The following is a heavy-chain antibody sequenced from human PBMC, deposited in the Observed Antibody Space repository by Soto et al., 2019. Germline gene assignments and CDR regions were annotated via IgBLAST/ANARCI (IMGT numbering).Heavy chain of an antibody. V-gene: IGHV1-2*02. D-gene: IGHD1-1*01. J-gene: IGHJ4*02. CDR2: INPNSGGT. CDR1: GYTFTGYY. Sequence: QVQLVQSGAEVKKPGASVKVSCKASGYTFTGYYMHWVRQAPGQGLEWMGWINPNSGGTNYAQKFQGRVTMTRDTTSSTAYMELSRLRSHDTAVYYCARALELERRHLLYSWGQGTLVTVSS. CDR3: ARALELERRHLLYS.